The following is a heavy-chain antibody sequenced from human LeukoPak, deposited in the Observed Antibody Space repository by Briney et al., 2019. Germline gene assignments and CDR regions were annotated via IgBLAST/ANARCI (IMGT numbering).Heavy chain of an antibody. V-gene: IGHV4-39*01. CDR1: GGSISSSGSY. CDR2: IYHSGNT. J-gene: IGHJ3*02. Sequence: SETLSLTCTVSGGSISSSGSYWGWIRQPPGEGLEWIGNIYHSGNTYYNPSLKSRVTMSVDTSKNQFSLKLRSVTAADTSVFYCARQRPNAFDIWGQGTMVTVSS. D-gene: IGHD6-25*01. CDR3: ARQRPNAFDI.